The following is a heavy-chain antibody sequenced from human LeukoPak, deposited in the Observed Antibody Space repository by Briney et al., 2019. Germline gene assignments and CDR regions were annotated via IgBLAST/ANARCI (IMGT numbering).Heavy chain of an antibody. CDR1: GGSISSGDYY. Sequence: SQTLSLTCTVSGGSISSGDYYWSWIRQPPGKGLEWIGYIYYSGSTYYNPSLKSRVTISVDTSKNQFSLKLSSVTAADTAAYYCARFRNERYCSSTSCYFFDYWGQGTLVTVSS. CDR3: ARFRNERYCSSTSCYFFDY. CDR2: IYYSGST. V-gene: IGHV4-30-4*01. J-gene: IGHJ4*02. D-gene: IGHD2-2*01.